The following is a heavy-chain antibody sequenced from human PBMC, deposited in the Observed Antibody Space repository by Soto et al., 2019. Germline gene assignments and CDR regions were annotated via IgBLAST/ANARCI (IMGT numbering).Heavy chain of an antibody. J-gene: IGHJ4*02. CDR3: ARARRSASWNLSGTYSFDH. CDR2: INSDGSST. D-gene: IGHD1-26*01. CDR1: GFTFRSYW. V-gene: IGHV3-74*01. Sequence: EVQLVESGGGLVRPGGSLRLSCAASGFTFRSYWMHWVRQAPGKGLVWVSRINSDGSSTNYAESVKGRFAISRDHSNNTLYLQMNSLRAEDTAVYYCARARRSASWNLSGTYSFDHWGQRILVTVSS.